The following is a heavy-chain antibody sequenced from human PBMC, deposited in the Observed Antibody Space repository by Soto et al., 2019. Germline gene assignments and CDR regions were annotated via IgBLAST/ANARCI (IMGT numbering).Heavy chain of an antibody. CDR1: GGSISSYY. Sequence: QVQLQESGPGLVKPSETLSLTCTVSGGSISSYYWSWIRQPPGKGLEWIGYIYYSGSTNYNPSLTRRVTISVDTSKNQFSLKLSSVTAADTAVYYCARVNDYYYGMDVWGQGTTVTVSS. J-gene: IGHJ6*02. CDR2: IYYSGST. V-gene: IGHV4-59*01. CDR3: ARVNDYYYGMDV.